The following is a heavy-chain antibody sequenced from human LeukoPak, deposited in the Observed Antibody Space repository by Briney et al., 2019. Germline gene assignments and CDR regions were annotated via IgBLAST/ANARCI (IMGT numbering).Heavy chain of an antibody. D-gene: IGHD4-23*01. CDR3: AGGRWIKTYYFDY. Sequence: PSETLSLTCTVSGGSISSYYWSWIRQPPGKGLEWIGYIYYSGSTNYNPSLKSRVTISVDTSKNQFSLKLSSVTAADTAVYYCAGGRWIKTYYFDYWGQGTLVTVSS. J-gene: IGHJ4*02. CDR1: GGSISSYY. CDR2: IYYSGST. V-gene: IGHV4-59*01.